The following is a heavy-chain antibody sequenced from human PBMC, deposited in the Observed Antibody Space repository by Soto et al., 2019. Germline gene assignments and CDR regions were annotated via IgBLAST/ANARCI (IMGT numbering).Heavy chain of an antibody. CDR1: GGSMRNYF. D-gene: IGHD6-13*01. CDR2: IHYSGATSFFP. Sequence: PSETLSLTCTASGGSMRNYFWTWIRQPPGKGLEWIGYIHYSGATSFFPSYNPSLRGRVTISEDTSKNQFSLKLLSVTTADTAVYFWAVGEASSRNLVPYFLDFCGEGTLVTVSS. J-gene: IGHJ4*02. CDR3: AVGEASSRNLVPYFLDF. V-gene: IGHV4-59*01.